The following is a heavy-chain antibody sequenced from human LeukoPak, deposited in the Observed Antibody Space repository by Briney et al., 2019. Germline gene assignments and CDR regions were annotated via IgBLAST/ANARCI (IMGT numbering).Heavy chain of an antibody. CDR1: GYTFTSYG. CDR2: ISAYNGNT. Sequence: ASVKVSCKASGYTFTSYGISWVRQAPGQGLEWMGWISAYNGNTNYAQKLQGRVTMTTDTSTSTAYMELSSLRSEDTAVYYCAHDESEGGWFDPWGQGTLVTVSS. V-gene: IGHV1-18*01. D-gene: IGHD1-1*01. J-gene: IGHJ5*02. CDR3: AHDESEGGWFDP.